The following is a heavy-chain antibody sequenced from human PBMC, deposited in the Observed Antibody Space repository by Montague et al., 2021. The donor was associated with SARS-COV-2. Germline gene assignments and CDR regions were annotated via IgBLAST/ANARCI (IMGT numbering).Heavy chain of an antibody. D-gene: IGHD6-19*01. CDR3: AHKKSGWPIEFGY. Sequence: PALVKPTQTLTLTCTFSGFSLINNGVGVGWIRQPPGKALECLALIYWNDDKRYTPSLKNRLTVTKDISKNQVVLTMTNMEPVDTGTNYCAHKKSGWPIEFGYWGQGILVTVSS. V-gene: IGHV2-5*01. CDR2: IYWNDDK. J-gene: IGHJ4*02. CDR1: GFSLINNGVG.